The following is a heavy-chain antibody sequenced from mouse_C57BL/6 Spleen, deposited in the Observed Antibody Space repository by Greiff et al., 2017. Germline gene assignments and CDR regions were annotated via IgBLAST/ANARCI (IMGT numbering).Heavy chain of an antibody. Sequence: VQLQQSGPELVKPGASVKISCKASGYSFTDYNMHWVKQSNGKSLEWIGVINPNYGTTSYNQKFKGKATLTVDQSSSTAYMQLHSLTSEDSAVYYCAGGGFYGSSFGDFAYWGQGTILTVSS. CDR2: INPNYGTT. D-gene: IGHD1-1*01. V-gene: IGHV1-39*01. CDR3: AGGGFYGSSFGDFAY. J-gene: IGHJ2*01. CDR1: GYSFTDYN.